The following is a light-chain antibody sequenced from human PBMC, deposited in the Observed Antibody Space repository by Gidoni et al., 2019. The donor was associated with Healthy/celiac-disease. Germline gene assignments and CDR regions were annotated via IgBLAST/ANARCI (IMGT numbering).Light chain of an antibody. V-gene: IGKV1-9*01. CDR1: QGISSY. J-gene: IGKJ1*01. CDR2: AAS. CDR3: QQLNSYLWT. Sequence: DIQLTQSPSFLSASVGDRVTITCRASQGISSYLALYQQKTGKAPKLLIYAASTLQRGVPSRFSGSGSGTEFTLTISSLQPEDFATYYCQQLNSYLWTFGQGTKVEIK.